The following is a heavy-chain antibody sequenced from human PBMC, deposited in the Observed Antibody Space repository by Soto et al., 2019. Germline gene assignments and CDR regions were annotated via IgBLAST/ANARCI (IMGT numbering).Heavy chain of an antibody. Sequence: PGGSLRLSCAASGFIFSRYGMHWVRQAPGKGLEWVAVISYDGSNKYYAEFVKGRFIISRDKSENTLYLQMNSLRAEDTAVYYCAKDLGSGKPYYYYAMDVWGQGTTVTVSS. V-gene: IGHV3-30*18. D-gene: IGHD3-10*01. CDR3: AKDLGSGKPYYYYAMDV. CDR1: GFIFSRYG. J-gene: IGHJ6*02. CDR2: ISYDGSNK.